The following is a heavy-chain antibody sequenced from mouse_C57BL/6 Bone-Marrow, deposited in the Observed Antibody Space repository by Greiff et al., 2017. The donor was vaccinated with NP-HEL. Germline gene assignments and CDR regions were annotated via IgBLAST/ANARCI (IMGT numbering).Heavy chain of an antibody. V-gene: IGHV14-4*01. CDR1: GFNIKDDY. J-gene: IGHJ4*01. CDR3: TDSSGYRMDY. Sequence: VQLKESGAELVRPGASVKLSCTASGFNIKDDYMHWVKQRPEQGLEWIGWIDPENGDTEYASKFQGKATITADTSSNTAYLQLSSLTSEDTAVYYCTDSSGYRMDYWGQGTSVTVSS. D-gene: IGHD3-2*02. CDR2: IDPENGDT.